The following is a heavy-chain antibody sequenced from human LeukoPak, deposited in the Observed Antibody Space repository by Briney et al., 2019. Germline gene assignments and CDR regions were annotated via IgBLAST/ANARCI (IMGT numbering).Heavy chain of an antibody. CDR3: ARVFSYYYYMDV. J-gene: IGHJ6*03. V-gene: IGHV3-30*02. Sequence: SGGSLRLSCATSGFSFSTYGMHWVRRAPGKGLEWVALIQVDGSHKYYADSVKGRFTISRDNSKNTLYLQMNSLRAEDTAVYYCARVFSYYYYMDVWGRGTTVTVSS. CDR1: GFSFSTYG. CDR2: IQVDGSHK.